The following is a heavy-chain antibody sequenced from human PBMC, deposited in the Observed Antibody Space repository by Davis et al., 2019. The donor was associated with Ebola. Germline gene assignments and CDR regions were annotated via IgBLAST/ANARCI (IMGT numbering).Heavy chain of an antibody. J-gene: IGHJ4*02. V-gene: IGHV4-34*01. CDR3: ARAAGLLFYDY. CDR1: GGSFSGYY. CDR2: INHSGST. Sequence: SETLSLTCAVYGGSFSGYYWSWICQPPGKGLEWIGEINHSGSTNYNPSLKSRVTISVDTSKNQFSLKLSSVTAADTAVYYCARAAGLLFYDYWGQGTLVTVSS. D-gene: IGHD3-3*01.